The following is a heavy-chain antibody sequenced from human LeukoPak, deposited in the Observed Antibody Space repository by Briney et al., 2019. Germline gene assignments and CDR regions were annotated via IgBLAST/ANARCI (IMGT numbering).Heavy chain of an antibody. D-gene: IGHD3-10*01. CDR3: AREGAGWGSITMVRGVLYYMDV. Sequence: ASVKVSCKASGYTFTSYYMHWVRQATGQGLEWMGIINPSGCSTSYAQKFQGRITMTRDTSTSTVYMELSSLRSEDTAVYYCAREGAGWGSITMVRGVLYYMDVWGKGTTVTVSS. CDR2: INPSGCST. V-gene: IGHV1-46*01. J-gene: IGHJ6*03. CDR1: GYTFTSYY.